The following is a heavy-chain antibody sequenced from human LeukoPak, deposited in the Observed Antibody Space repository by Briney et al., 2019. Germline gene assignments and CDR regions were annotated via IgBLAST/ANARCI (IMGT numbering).Heavy chain of an antibody. D-gene: IGHD3-10*01. Sequence: GGSLRLSCAASGFTFSSYSMNWVRQAPGKGLEWVSYISSSSSTIYYADSVKGRFTISRDNAKNSLYPQMNSLRAEDTAVYYCAGYGSGNHWGQGTLVTVSS. V-gene: IGHV3-48*04. CDR3: AGYGSGNH. CDR2: ISSSSSTI. J-gene: IGHJ5*02. CDR1: GFTFSSYS.